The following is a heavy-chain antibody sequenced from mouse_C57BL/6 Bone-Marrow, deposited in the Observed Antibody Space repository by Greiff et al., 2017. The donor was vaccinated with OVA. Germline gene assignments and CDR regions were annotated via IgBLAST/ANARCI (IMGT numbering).Heavy chain of an antibody. CDR3: ARDGSIRGPIWYFDV. D-gene: IGHD3-1*01. CDR1: GFTFSDYY. Sequence: EVMLVESEGGLVQPGSSMKLSCTASGFTFSDYYMAWVRQVPEKGLEWVANINYDGSSTYYLDSLKSRFIISRDNAKNILYLQMSSLKSEDTATYYCARDGSIRGPIWYFDVWGTGTTVTVSS. J-gene: IGHJ1*03. V-gene: IGHV5-16*01. CDR2: INYDGSST.